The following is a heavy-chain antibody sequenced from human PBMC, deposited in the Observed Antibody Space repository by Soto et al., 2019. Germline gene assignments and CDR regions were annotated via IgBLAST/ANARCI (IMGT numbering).Heavy chain of an antibody. V-gene: IGHV3-33*01. J-gene: IGHJ4*01. CDR1: SFDIDDIY. Sequence: MTLYCVTSSFDIDDIYRPWVCEASGKGLEWVSVIWYDGSNTYQGESVKGRFTMSRDISKNTLYLQMDSLRPEDTAVYYCAIAVAGKWHPFDYWGHGTLVTVSS. CDR3: AIAVAGKWHPFDY. D-gene: IGHD6-19*01. CDR2: IWYDGSNT.